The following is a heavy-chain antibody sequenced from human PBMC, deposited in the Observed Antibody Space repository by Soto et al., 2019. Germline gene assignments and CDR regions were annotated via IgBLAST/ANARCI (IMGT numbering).Heavy chain of an antibody. D-gene: IGHD1-1*01. Sequence: GGSLRLSCAVSGFTFSAYWMHWVRQVPGKGLTWVSRISDDGSTATYADSVKGRFIISRDNAKNSLYLEMNTLRADDSGLYYCARGPRVSSTGAGAHWGRGTLVTVSS. V-gene: IGHV3-74*01. CDR2: ISDDGSTA. CDR3: ARGPRVSSTGAGAH. CDR1: GFTFSAYW. J-gene: IGHJ4*02.